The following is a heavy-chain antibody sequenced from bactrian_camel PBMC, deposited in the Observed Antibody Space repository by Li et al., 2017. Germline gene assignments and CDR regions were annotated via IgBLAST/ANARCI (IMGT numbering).Heavy chain of an antibody. CDR1: GFSASSYW. CDR3: AQTGAGAWDYYLEYAFHS. D-gene: IGHD2*01. CDR2: INVGGADVGGGRT. V-gene: IGHV3S1*01. Sequence: VQLVESGGGLVQPGKSLTLTCTANGFSASSYWMYWVRQAPGKGLKWVSSINVGGADVGGGRTWLEDSVKGRFTISRDNAKNTLYLQLNSLKTEDTAMYYCAQTGAGAWDYYLEYAFHSWGQGTQVTVS. J-gene: IGHJ6*01.